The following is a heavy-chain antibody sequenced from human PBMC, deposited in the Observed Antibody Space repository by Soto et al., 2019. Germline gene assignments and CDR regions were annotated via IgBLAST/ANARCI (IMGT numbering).Heavy chain of an antibody. J-gene: IGHJ4*02. D-gene: IGHD3-3*01. CDR3: ARWDDLYYDFWSGYSGLDY. CDR2: IKQDGSEK. CDR1: GFTFSSYW. V-gene: IGHV3-7*01. Sequence: EVQLVESGGGLVQPGGSLRLSCAASGFTFSSYWMSWVRQAPGKGLEWVANIKQDGSEKYYVDSVKGRFTISRDNAKNSLYLQMNSLRAEDTAVYYCARWDDLYYDFWSGYSGLDYWGQGTLVTVSS.